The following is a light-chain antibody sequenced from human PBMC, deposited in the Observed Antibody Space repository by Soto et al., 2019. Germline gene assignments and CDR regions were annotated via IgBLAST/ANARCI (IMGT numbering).Light chain of an antibody. Sequence: QSALTQPPSASGSPGQSVTISCTGTSSDLGGYEYVSWYQQHPGKAPRLMIYEVTKRPSGVPDRFSGSKSGNTASLTVSGLQAEDEAAYYCSSYAGSNNLVFGTGTKLTVL. V-gene: IGLV2-8*01. J-gene: IGLJ1*01. CDR1: SSDLGGYEY. CDR2: EVT. CDR3: SSYAGSNNLV.